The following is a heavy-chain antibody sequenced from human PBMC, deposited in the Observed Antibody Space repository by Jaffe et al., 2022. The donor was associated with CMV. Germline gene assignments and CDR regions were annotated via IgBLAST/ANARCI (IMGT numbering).Heavy chain of an antibody. V-gene: IGHV3-15*01. CDR3: AIPSGITAGPVWGGR. CDR1: GLTFTGAW. J-gene: IGHJ4*02. Sequence: EVQMVESGGGLVKPGGSLRLSCEVSGLTFTGAWMTWVRQAPGKGLEWVGRIKSKTAGETTEYAAPVKDRFIISRDDSKNTLYLQMNSLKSDDTAVYYCAIPSGITAGPVWGGRWGQGTLVAVSS. CDR2: IKSKTAGETT. D-gene: IGHD6-6*01.